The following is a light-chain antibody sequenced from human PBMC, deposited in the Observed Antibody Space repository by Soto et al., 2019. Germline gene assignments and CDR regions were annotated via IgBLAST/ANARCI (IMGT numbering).Light chain of an antibody. CDR1: QSVSSN. CDR2: GVS. Sequence: EIVLTQSPGTLSLSPWERVTLSCRASQSVSSNKLAWYQQKPGQPPRLLIYGVSTRATGVPARFSGSGSETDFSLTISSLQIEDFALYYCQQSNNWPPLTFGGGTKVDIK. V-gene: IGKV3-15*01. J-gene: IGKJ4*01. CDR3: QQSNNWPPLT.